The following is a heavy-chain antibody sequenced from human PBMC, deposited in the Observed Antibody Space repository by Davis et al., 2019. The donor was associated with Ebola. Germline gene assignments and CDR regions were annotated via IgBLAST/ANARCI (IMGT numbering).Heavy chain of an antibody. D-gene: IGHD2-2*01. CDR2: INPNSCGT. CDR1: GYTFTAYY. J-gene: IGHJ5*02. CDR3: ARGLGHCTSSSSCSHWFDP. Sequence: AASAKVSCKASGYTFTAYYMHWVRQAPGQGLEWMGWINPNSCGTNYAQKFQGWVTMTRDTSISTAYMELSRLGSDDTAVYYCARGLGHCTSSSSCSHWFDPWGQGTLVTVSS. V-gene: IGHV1-2*04.